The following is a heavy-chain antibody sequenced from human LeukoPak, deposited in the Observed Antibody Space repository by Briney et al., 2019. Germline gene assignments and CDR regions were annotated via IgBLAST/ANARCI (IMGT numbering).Heavy chain of an antibody. V-gene: IGHV4-59*01. J-gene: IGHJ4*02. Sequence: SETLSLTCTVSGGSISSYYWSWIRQPPGKGLEWIGYIYYSGSTYYNPSLKSRVTISVDTSKNQFSLKLSSVTAADTAVYYCARDRGYSSAHFDYWGQGTLVTVTS. CDR1: GGSISSYY. CDR3: ARDRGYSSAHFDY. CDR2: IYYSGST. D-gene: IGHD6-25*01.